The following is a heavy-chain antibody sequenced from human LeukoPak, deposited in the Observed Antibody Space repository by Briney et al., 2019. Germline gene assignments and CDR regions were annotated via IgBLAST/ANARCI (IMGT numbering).Heavy chain of an antibody. CDR1: GGSISSYY. J-gene: IGHJ5*02. D-gene: IGHD6-19*01. Sequence: PSETLSLTCTVSGGSISSYYWSWIRQPPGKGLEWIGEINHSGSTNYNPSLKSRVTISVDTSKNQFSLKLSSVTAADTAVYYCARPAVAAYNWFDPWGQGTLVTVSS. CDR3: ARPAVAAYNWFDP. V-gene: IGHV4-34*01. CDR2: INHSGST.